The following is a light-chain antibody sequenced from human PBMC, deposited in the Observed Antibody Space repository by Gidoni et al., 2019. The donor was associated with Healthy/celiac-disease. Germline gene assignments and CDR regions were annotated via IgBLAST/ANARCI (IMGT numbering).Light chain of an antibody. J-gene: IGKJ5*01. CDR1: QSVSSY. CDR2: YAS. Sequence: EIVLTQSPATLSLSPGERATLSCRASQSVSSYLAWYQQKPGQAPRLLIYYASNRATGIPGRFSGSGSGKDFTLTISSLEPEDFAVYYCQQRSNWPQITFGQGTRLEIK. CDR3: QQRSNWPQIT. V-gene: IGKV3-11*01.